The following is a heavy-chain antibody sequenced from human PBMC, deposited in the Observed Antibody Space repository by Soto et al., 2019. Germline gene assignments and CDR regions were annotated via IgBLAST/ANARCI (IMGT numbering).Heavy chain of an antibody. V-gene: IGHV4-31*03. D-gene: IGHD4-4*01. J-gene: IGHJ4*02. CDR1: GGSISSGGYY. Sequence: SETLSLTCTVSGGSISSGGYYWSWIRQHPGKGLEWIGYIYYSGSTYYNPSLKSRVTISVDTSKNQFSLKLSSVTAADTAVYYCAKDRQYPRDYFHYWGQGTLVTVSS. CDR3: AKDRQYPRDYFHY. CDR2: IYYSGST.